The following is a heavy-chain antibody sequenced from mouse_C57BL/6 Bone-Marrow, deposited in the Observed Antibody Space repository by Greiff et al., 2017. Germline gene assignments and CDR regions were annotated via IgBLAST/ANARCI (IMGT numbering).Heavy chain of an antibody. Sequence: QVQLQQSGAELVRPGASVTLSCKASGYTFTDYEMHWVKQTPVHGLEWIGAIDPETGGTAYNQKFKGKAILTADKSSSAAYMELRSLTSEDAAVYYCTSATGGGAMDYWDQGTSVTVSS. CDR1: GYTFTDYE. CDR2: IDPETGGT. CDR3: TSATGGGAMDY. J-gene: IGHJ4*01. V-gene: IGHV1-15*01.